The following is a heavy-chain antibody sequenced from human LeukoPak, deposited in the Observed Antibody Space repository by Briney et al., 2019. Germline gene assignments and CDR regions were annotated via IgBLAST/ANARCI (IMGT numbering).Heavy chain of an antibody. Sequence: SETLSLTCTVSGGSISSSSYYWGWIRQPPGKGLEWIGSIYYSGSTYYNPSLKSRVTMSVDTSKNQFSLKVNSVTAADTAVYYCARDYDGYLDYWGQGTLVTVSS. CDR1: GGSISSSSYY. V-gene: IGHV4-39*07. CDR2: IYYSGST. D-gene: IGHD5-18*01. J-gene: IGHJ4*02. CDR3: ARDYDGYLDY.